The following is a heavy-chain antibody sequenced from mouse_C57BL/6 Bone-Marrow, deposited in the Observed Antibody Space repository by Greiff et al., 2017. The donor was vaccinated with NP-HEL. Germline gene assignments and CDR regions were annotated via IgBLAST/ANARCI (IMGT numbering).Heavy chain of an antibody. D-gene: IGHD1-1*01. Sequence: QVQLQQSGAELARPGASVKLSCKASGYTFTSYDISWVKQRTGQGLEWIGEIYPRSGNTYYNEKFKGKATLTADKSSSTAYMELRSLTSEDSAVYFCARWDYYGSSYYFDVWGTGTTVTVSS. J-gene: IGHJ1*03. CDR1: GYTFTSYD. V-gene: IGHV1-81*01. CDR3: ARWDYYGSSYYFDV. CDR2: IYPRSGNT.